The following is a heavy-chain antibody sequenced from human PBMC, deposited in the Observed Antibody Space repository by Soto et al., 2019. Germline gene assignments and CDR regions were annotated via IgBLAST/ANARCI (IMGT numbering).Heavy chain of an antibody. CDR3: ARGTTIYCSGGSCVHRLATNFDY. J-gene: IGHJ4*02. CDR2: INPNSGGT. V-gene: IGHV1-2*04. Sequence: QVQLVQSGAEVKKPGASVKVSCKASGYTFTGYYMHWVRQAPGQGLEWMGWINPNSGGTNYAQKFQGWFSMTRDTSISTADMELSRLRSDDTAVYYCARGTTIYCSGGSCVHRLATNFDYWGQGTLVTVSS. CDR1: GYTFTGYY. D-gene: IGHD2-15*01.